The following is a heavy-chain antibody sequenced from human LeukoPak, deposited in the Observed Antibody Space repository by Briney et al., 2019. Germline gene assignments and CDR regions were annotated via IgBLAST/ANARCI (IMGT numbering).Heavy chain of an antibody. D-gene: IGHD6-19*01. CDR2: INTNTGNP. CDR1: GYTFTSYA. Sequence: ASVKVSCKASGYTFTSYAMNRVRQAPGQGLEWMGWINTNTGNPTYAQGFTGRFVFSLDTSVSTAYLQISSLKAEDTAVYYCARDRAVAGTRFEANDYWGQGTLVTVSS. V-gene: IGHV7-4-1*02. J-gene: IGHJ4*02. CDR3: ARDRAVAGTRFEANDY.